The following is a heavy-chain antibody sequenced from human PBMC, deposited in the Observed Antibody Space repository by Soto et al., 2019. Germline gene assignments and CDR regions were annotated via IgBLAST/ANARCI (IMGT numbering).Heavy chain of an antibody. D-gene: IGHD3-9*01. V-gene: IGHV4-61*01. CDR1: GGSVSSGSYY. CDR2: IYYSGST. CDR3: VRDYLLTGFDT. J-gene: IGHJ5*02. Sequence: SETLSLTCTVSGGSVSSGSYYWSWIRQPPGKGLEWIGYIYYSGSTNYNPSLKSRVAMSVDTSKNQFSLELKSVTAADTATYYCVRDYLLTGFDTWGQGTLVTVSS.